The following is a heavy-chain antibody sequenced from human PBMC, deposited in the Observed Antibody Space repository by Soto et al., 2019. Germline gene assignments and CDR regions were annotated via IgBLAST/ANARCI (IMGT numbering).Heavy chain of an antibody. CDR2: IDPSDSYT. CDR3: ARLSVGAPGYFDL. Sequence: GESLKSAGKGSGYSFTIYCISWVLQMPWKGLEWMGRIDPSDSYTNYSPSFQGHVTISADKSISTAYLQWSSLKASDTAMYYCARLSVGAPGYFDLWGRGTLVTVSS. D-gene: IGHD1-26*01. CDR1: GYSFTIYC. J-gene: IGHJ2*01. V-gene: IGHV5-10-1*01.